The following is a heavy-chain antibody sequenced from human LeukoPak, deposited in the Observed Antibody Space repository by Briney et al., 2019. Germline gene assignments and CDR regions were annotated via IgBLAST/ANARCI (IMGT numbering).Heavy chain of an antibody. J-gene: IGHJ4*02. D-gene: IGHD6-19*01. Sequence: GGSLRLSCAASGFTFSSYAMSWVCQAPARGLEWVSSLRGDGDTFYADFVKGRFTLSRDESRNTVYLQLNNLRVEDTAVYYCVKASWVSNADAVLWGQGTLVTVSS. CDR2: LRGDGDT. CDR3: VKASWVSNADAVL. V-gene: IGHV3-23*01. CDR1: GFTFSSYA.